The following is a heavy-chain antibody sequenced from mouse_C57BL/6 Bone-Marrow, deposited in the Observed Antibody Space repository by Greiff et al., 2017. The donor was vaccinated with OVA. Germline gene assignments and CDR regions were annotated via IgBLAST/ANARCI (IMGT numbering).Heavy chain of an antibody. D-gene: IGHD1-1*01. CDR2: FYPGSGSI. Sequence: VQLVESGAELVKPGASVKLSCKASGYTFTEYTIHWVKQRSGQGLEWIGWFYPGSGSIKYNEKFKDKATLTADKSSSTVYMELSRLTSEDSAVYFGARHESGYYYGSRPAWFAYWGQGTLVTVSA. CDR3: ARHESGYYYGSRPAWFAY. CDR1: GYTFTEYT. J-gene: IGHJ3*01. V-gene: IGHV1-62-2*01.